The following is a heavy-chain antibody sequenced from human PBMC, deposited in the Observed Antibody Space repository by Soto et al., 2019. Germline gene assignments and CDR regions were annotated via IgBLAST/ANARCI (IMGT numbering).Heavy chain of an antibody. CDR1: GYTFTSYG. CDR2: ISAYNGNT. Sequence: ASLKVSCKASGYTFTSYGISWVRHAPGQGLEWMGWISAYNGNTNYAQKLQGRVTMTTDTSTSTAYMELRSLRSDDTAVYYCARDRRIPVVAATTDYWGQGTLVTVSS. V-gene: IGHV1-18*01. J-gene: IGHJ4*02. CDR3: ARDRRIPVVAATTDY. D-gene: IGHD2-15*01.